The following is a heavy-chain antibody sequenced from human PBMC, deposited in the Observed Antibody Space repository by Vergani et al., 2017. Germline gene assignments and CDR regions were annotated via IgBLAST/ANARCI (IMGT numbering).Heavy chain of an antibody. CDR1: GYTLTELS. D-gene: IGHD3-3*01. J-gene: IGHJ4*02. V-gene: IGHV1-24*01. CDR2: FDPEDGET. CDR3: ATNHQLYEFGSGYHRPTSSVGECCFEC. Sequence: QVQLVQSGAEVKKPGASVKVSCKVSGYTLTELSMHWVRQAPGKGLEWMGGFDPEDGETIYAQKFQGRVTMTEDTSTDTAYMELSSLRSEDTAVYYCATNHQLYEFGSGYHRPTSSVGECCFECWGRGTLVTGSS.